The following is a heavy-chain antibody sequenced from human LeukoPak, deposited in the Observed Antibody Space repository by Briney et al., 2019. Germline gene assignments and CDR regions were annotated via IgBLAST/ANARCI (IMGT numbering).Heavy chain of an antibody. D-gene: IGHD6-13*01. CDR3: ARGPSSNWSGLDF. V-gene: IGHV3-74*01. CDR2: INSDASST. J-gene: IGHJ4*02. Sequence: GGSLRLSCAASGSTFSSYWMHWVRQAPGKGLVWVSRINSDASSTSYADSVKGRFTVSRDNAKNTLYLQVNNLRAEDTAVYYCARGPSSNWSGLDFWGQGTLVTVSS. CDR1: GSTFSSYW.